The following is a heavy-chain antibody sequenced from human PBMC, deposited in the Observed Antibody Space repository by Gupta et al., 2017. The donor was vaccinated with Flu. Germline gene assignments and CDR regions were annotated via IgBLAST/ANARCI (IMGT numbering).Heavy chain of an antibody. V-gene: IGHV4-59*01. Sequence: VSGGSITNYFWGGIRESPGKGLEGIGFNYHPGTAKDNPPPKGRLPISVDASKGEISLRLRSVTASDTAVYYCARESLTLTRYMDVGGKGTTVTVSS. J-gene: IGHJ6*03. CDR3: ARESLTLTRYMDV. D-gene: IGHD3-16*01. CDR2: NYHPGTA. CDR1: GGSITNYF.